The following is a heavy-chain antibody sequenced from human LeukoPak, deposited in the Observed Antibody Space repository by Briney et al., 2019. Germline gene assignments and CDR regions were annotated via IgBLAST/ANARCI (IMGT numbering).Heavy chain of an antibody. CDR1: GGSISSYY. Sequence: PSETLSLTCTVSGGSISSYYWSWIRQPPGKGLEWIGYIYYSGSTNYNPSLKSRVTISVDTSKNQFSLKLSSVTAAGTAVYYCARVSRGYSSMPDYWGQGTLVTVSS. CDR3: ARVSRGYSSMPDY. J-gene: IGHJ4*02. CDR2: IYYSGST. V-gene: IGHV4-59*01. D-gene: IGHD5-18*01.